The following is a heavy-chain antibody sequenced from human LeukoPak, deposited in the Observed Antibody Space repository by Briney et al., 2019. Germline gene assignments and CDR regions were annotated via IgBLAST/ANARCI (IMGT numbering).Heavy chain of an antibody. J-gene: IGHJ4*02. V-gene: IGHV4-39*01. D-gene: IGHD6-13*01. CDR3: ARGGIAAVSY. CDR2: IYYSGST. CDR1: GGSISSSSYY. Sequence: SETLSLPCTVSGGSISSSSYYWGWIRQPPGRGLEWIGSIYYSGSTYYNQSLKSRVTISVDTSKNQFSLKLRSVTAADTAVYYCARGGIAAVSYWGQGTLVTVSS.